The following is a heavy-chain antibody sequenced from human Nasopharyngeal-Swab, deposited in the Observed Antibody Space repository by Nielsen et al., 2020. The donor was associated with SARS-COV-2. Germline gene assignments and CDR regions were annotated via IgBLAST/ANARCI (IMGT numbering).Heavy chain of an antibody. J-gene: IGHJ4*02. CDR1: GFTFSPYW. Sequence: GESLKISCAASGFTFSPYWMTWVRQAPGKGLEWVANVKQDGIEKYFVDSVKGRFTISRDNAKNSLYLHMNSLRAEDTAVYYCARDEILDYWGQGTLVTVSS. V-gene: IGHV3-7*01. CDR2: VKQDGIEK. D-gene: IGHD2/OR15-2a*01. CDR3: ARDEILDY.